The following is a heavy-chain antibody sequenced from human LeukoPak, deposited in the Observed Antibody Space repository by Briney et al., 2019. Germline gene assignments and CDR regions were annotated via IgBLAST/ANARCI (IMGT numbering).Heavy chain of an antibody. V-gene: IGHV3-9*01. CDR3: AKDGRFSGSPYFYYMDV. D-gene: IGHD1-26*01. CDR1: GFTFGDYP. CDR2: INWNGGSI. Sequence: GGSLRLSCVASGFTFGDYPMHWVRQVPGKGLEWVSGINWNGGSIGYADSVKGRFTISRDNAKNSLYLQMNSLRAEDTALYYCAKDGRFSGSPYFYYMDVSGKGITITVS. J-gene: IGHJ6*03.